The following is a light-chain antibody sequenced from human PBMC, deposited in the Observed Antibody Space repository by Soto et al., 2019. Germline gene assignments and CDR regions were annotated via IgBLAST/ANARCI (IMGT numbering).Light chain of an antibody. CDR1: SSDIGDYNY. J-gene: IGLJ3*02. Sequence: QSVLTQPPSASGSLGQSVTISCTGTSSDIGDYNYVSWYQQHPGKAPRLIIYEVGKRPSGVPDRFSASKSGNTASLTVSGLHAEDEADYYCGSYVDTKNFVFGGGTKVTVL. CDR2: EVG. V-gene: IGLV2-8*01. CDR3: GSYVDTKNFV.